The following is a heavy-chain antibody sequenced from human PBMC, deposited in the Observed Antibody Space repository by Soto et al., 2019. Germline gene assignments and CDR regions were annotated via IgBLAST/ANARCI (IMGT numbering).Heavy chain of an antibody. CDR1: FSTYA. D-gene: IGHD3-10*01. Sequence: FSTYAMTWVRQPPGRGLEWVSVITGSGTHSYYADSVKGRFTISRDISRNTLFLQMDSLRADDTAVYFCAKGTSSEFLLSFDDWGHGTLVTVSS. CDR2: ITGSGTHS. V-gene: IGHV3-23*01. CDR3: AKGTSSEFLLSFDD. J-gene: IGHJ4*01.